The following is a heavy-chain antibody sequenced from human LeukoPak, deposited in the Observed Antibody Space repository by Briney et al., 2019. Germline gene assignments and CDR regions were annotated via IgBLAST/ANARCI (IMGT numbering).Heavy chain of an antibody. CDR3: ARFTPQGYGWGGYNRFDP. J-gene: IGHJ5*02. V-gene: IGHV4-59*01. CDR1: GGSISSYY. CDR2: IYYSGST. D-gene: IGHD3-16*01. Sequence: NPSETLSLTCTVSGGSISSYYWNWIRQPPGKGLEWIGYIYYSGSTNYNPSLKSRVTISVDTSKSQFSLNLTSVTAADTAVYYCARFTPQGYGWGGYNRFDPWGQGTLVTVSS.